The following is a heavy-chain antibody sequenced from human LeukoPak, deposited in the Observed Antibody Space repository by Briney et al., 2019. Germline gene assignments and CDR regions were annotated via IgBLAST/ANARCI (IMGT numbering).Heavy chain of an antibody. Sequence: SETLSLTCTVSGGSISSGGYYWTWIRQPAGKGLEWIGRIYTSGSTNYNPSLKSRVTISVDTSKNQFSLKLSSVTAADTAVYYCARDSGSYHYFDYWGQGTLVTVSS. CDR2: IYTSGST. CDR1: GGSISSGGYY. J-gene: IGHJ4*02. D-gene: IGHD1-26*01. CDR3: ARDSGSYHYFDY. V-gene: IGHV4-61*02.